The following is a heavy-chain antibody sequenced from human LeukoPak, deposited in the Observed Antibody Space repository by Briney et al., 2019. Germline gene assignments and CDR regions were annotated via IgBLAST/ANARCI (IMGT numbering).Heavy chain of an antibody. CDR1: GYTFTGYY. J-gene: IGHJ6*03. V-gene: IGHV1-2*02. D-gene: IGHD3-9*01. CDR2: INPNSGGT. CDR3: AREGPHRLVIKDYSYYMDV. Sequence: ASVKVSCKASGYTFTGYYMHWVRQAPGQGLEWMGWINPNSGGTNYAQKFQGRVTMTRDTSISTAYMELSRLRSDDTAVYYCAREGPHRLVIKDYSYYMDVWGKGTTVTVSS.